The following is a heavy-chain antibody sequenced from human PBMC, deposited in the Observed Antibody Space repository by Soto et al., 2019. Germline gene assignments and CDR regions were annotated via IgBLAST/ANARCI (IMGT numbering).Heavy chain of an antibody. D-gene: IGHD4-4*01. V-gene: IGHV1-8*01. CDR3: ARVRLTTVTTSADDAFDI. CDR1: GYTFTSYD. CDR2: LNPNSVKT. Sequence: ASVKVSCKASGYTFTSYDINWVRQATGQGLDWMVWLNPNSVKTGFAQKFQGRVTMTRNTSISIAYMELSSLRSEDTALYYFARVRLTTVTTSADDAFDIWGQGTMVTVSS. J-gene: IGHJ3*02.